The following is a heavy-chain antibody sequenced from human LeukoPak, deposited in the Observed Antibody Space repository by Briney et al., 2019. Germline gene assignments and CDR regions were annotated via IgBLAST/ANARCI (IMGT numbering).Heavy chain of an antibody. CDR3: ARWPDCSGGSCYGEVSDY. CDR2: INHSGST. D-gene: IGHD2-15*01. Sequence: PSETLSLTCAVYGGSFSGYYWSWIRQPPGRGLEWIGEINHSGSTNYNPSLKSRVTISVDTSKNQFSLKLSSVTAADTAVYYCARWPDCSGGSCYGEVSDYWGQGTLVTVSS. J-gene: IGHJ4*02. CDR1: GGSFSGYY. V-gene: IGHV4-34*01.